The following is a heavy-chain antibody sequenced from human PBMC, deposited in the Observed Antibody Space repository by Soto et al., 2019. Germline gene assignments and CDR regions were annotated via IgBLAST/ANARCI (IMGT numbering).Heavy chain of an antibody. Sequence: GGSLRLSCAASRFTFSSSAMSWVRQAPGMGLEWVSGISGSSDTTYYADSVKGRFTISRDNFKNTLFLQMNSLRAEDTAIYYCAKMSSDFWSALNSWGQGTLVTVSS. D-gene: IGHD3-3*01. J-gene: IGHJ4*02. CDR2: ISGSSDTT. V-gene: IGHV3-23*01. CDR3: AKMSSDFWSALNS. CDR1: RFTFSSSA.